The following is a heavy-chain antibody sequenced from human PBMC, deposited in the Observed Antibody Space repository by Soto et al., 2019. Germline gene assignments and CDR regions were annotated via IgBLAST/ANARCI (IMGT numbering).Heavy chain of an antibody. CDR2: IYYCGTT. D-gene: IGHD3-10*01. Sequence: QVQLQESGPGLVEPSQTLSLTCSVSAGSIRSTGYYWSWIRQHPGKGLEWIGYIYYCGTTKYNPSLQSRLSLSIDTSKNQFSLRLNSLIAADTAVYYCARGSYGSGSYFQAYFDFWGQGTLVTVSS. V-gene: IGHV4-31*03. CDR1: AGSIRSTGYY. CDR3: ARGSYGSGSYFQAYFDF. J-gene: IGHJ4*02.